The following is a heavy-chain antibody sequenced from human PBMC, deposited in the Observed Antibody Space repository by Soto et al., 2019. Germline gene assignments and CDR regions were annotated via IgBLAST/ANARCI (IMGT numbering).Heavy chain of an antibody. Sequence: GGSLRLSCAASGFTFSSYSMHWVRQAPGKGLEWVAVIWYDGSNKYYADSVKGRFTISRDNSKNTLYLQMNSLRAEDTAVYYCARVGQLVRYYYYYMDVWGKGTTVTVSS. CDR3: ARVGQLVRYYYYYMDV. CDR2: IWYDGSNK. J-gene: IGHJ6*03. V-gene: IGHV3-33*08. D-gene: IGHD6-6*01. CDR1: GFTFSSYS.